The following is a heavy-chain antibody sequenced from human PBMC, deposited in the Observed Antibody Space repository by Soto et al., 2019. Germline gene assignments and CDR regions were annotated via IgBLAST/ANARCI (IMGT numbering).Heavy chain of an antibody. J-gene: IGHJ4*02. CDR1: GGSISSRSYY. CDR3: ARHVLPAPVVVVAATLE. D-gene: IGHD2-15*01. V-gene: IGHV4-39*01. Sequence: QLQLQESGPGLVKPSETLSLTCTVSGGSISSRSYYWGWIRQPPGKGLEWIGSIYYSGSTYYNPSLKSRVTISVDTSKNQFSLKLSSVTAADTAVYYCARHVLPAPVVVVAATLEWGQGTLVTVSS. CDR2: IYYSGST.